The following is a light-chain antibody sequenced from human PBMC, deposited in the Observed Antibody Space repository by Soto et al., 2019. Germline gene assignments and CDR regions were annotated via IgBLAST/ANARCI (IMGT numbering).Light chain of an antibody. CDR3: CSYAGSGTDNYV. V-gene: IGLV2-23*01. CDR1: SSDVGSYNF. CDR2: EDS. Sequence: QSALTQSASVSGSPGQSITISCTGTSSDVGSYNFVSWYQHHPGKVPKLMIYEDSKRPSGISNRFSGSKSGNTASLTISGLQAEDEADYYCCSYAGSGTDNYVFGTGTKLTVL. J-gene: IGLJ1*01.